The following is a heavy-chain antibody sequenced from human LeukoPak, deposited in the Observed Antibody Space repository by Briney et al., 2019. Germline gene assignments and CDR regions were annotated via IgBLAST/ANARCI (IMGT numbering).Heavy chain of an antibody. V-gene: IGHV3-21*01. D-gene: IGHD3-10*01. CDR2: ISSSSSYI. Sequence: SGGSLRLSCAASGFTFSSYWMSWVRQAPGKGLEWVSSISSSSSYIYYADSVKGRFTISRDNAKNSLYLQMNSLRAEDTAVYYCARTYYYGSGSSSTMDVWGQGNTVTVSS. CDR3: ARTYYYGSGSSSTMDV. J-gene: IGHJ6*02. CDR1: GFTFSSYW.